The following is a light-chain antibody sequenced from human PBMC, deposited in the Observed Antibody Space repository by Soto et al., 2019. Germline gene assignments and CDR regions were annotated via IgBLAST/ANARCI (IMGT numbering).Light chain of an antibody. CDR3: QQYNNWHTIT. CDR2: GAS. CDR1: QSVSRK. J-gene: IGKJ5*01. Sequence: EILMTQSPATLSVSPGERATLSCRASQSVSRKLAWYQQKPGQAPRLLIYGASTRATGIPARFSGSGSGTEFTLTISSLKSEDFAVYYCQQYNNWHTITFGQGTRLEIK. V-gene: IGKV3-15*01.